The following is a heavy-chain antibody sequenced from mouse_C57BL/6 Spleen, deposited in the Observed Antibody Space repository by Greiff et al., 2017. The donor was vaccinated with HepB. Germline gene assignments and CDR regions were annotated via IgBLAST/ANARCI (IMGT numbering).Heavy chain of an antibody. CDR1: GFTFSDYG. D-gene: IGHD2-5*01. CDR3: ARAFYSNYFYYFDY. Sequence: VQRVESGGGLVKPGGSLKLSCAASGFTFSDYGMHWVRQAPEKGLEWVAYISSGSSTIYYADTVKGRFTISRDNAKNTLFLQMTSLRSEDTAMYYCARAFYSNYFYYFDYWGQGTTLTVSS. CDR2: ISSGSSTI. J-gene: IGHJ2*01. V-gene: IGHV5-17*01.